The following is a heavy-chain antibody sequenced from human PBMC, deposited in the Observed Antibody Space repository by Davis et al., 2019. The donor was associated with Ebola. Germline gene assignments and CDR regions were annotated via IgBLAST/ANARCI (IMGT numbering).Heavy chain of an antibody. V-gene: IGHV3-21*01. J-gene: IGHJ4*02. CDR2: ISSSGTYI. D-gene: IGHD3-22*01. Sequence: GGSLRLSCAASGFTFSSYSMHWVRQAPGQGLEWVSSISSSGTYIHQADYVKGRFTISRDNAKNSLFLQMDSLRVEDTAVYYCAREYFGSSGYSRSFEYWGQGSLVTVSS. CDR3: AREYFGSSGYSRSFEY. CDR1: GFTFSSYS.